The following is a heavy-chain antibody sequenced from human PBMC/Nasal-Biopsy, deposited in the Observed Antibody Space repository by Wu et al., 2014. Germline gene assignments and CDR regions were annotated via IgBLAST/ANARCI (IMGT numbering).Heavy chain of an antibody. J-gene: IGHJ4*02. D-gene: IGHD2-21*02. CDR3: ARGQGCGGDCYPGYFDN. CDR2: INHSGST. V-gene: IGHV4-34*01. Sequence: TLSLTCALHGGSFSGFYWNWIRQPPGKGLEWIGEINHSGSTNYSPSLKSRVTISVDTSKNQFSLKLTSVTAADTAVYYCARGQGCGGDCYPGYFDNWGQGTLVTVSS. CDR1: GGSFSGFY.